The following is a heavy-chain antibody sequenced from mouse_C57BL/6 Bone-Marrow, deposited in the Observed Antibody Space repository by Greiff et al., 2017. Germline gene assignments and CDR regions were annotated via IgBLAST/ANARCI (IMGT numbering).Heavy chain of an antibody. CDR2: IDPENGDT. D-gene: IGHD2-10*01. J-gene: IGHJ3*01. V-gene: IGHV14-4*01. Sequence: VQLQQSGAELVRPGASVKLSCTASGFNIKDDYMHWVKQRPEQGLEWIGWIDPENGDTEYASKFQGKATITADTSSNTAYLQLSSLTSEDTAVYYCTPYYPSWFAYWGQGTLVTVSA. CDR1: GFNIKDDY. CDR3: TPYYPSWFAY.